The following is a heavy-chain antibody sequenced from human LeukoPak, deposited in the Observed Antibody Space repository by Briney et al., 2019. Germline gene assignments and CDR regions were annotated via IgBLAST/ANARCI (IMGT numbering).Heavy chain of an antibody. CDR3: ARDRIGYSSSWRAMDV. D-gene: IGHD6-13*01. Sequence: GGSLRLSRAASGFTFSSYGMHWVRQAPGKGLEWVAVISYDGSNKLYADSMEGRFTISRDNSKNTLYLQMNSLRAEDTAVYYCARDRIGYSSSWRAMDVWGKGTTVTVSS. CDR2: ISYDGSNK. CDR1: GFTFSSYG. J-gene: IGHJ6*03. V-gene: IGHV3-30*03.